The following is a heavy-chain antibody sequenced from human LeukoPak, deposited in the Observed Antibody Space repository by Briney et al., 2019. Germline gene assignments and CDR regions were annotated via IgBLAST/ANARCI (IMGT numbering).Heavy chain of an antibody. D-gene: IGHD3-3*01. CDR1: GYTFTGYY. V-gene: IGHV1-18*04. CDR3: ARDDFRFRWFDP. J-gene: IGHJ5*02. CDR2: ISAYNGNT. Sequence: ASVKVSCKASGYTFTGYYIHWVRQAPGQGLEWMGWISAYNGNTNYAQKLQGRVTMTTDTSTSTAYMELRSLRSDDTAVYYCARDDFRFRWFDPWGQGTLVTVSS.